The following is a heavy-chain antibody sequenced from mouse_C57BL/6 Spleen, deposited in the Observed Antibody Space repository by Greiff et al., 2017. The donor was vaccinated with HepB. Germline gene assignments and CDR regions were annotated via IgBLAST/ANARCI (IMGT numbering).Heavy chain of an antibody. J-gene: IGHJ2*01. CDR3: ARLDYGYFYFDY. V-gene: IGHV1-55*01. D-gene: IGHD2-2*01. Sequence: VQLQQPGAELVKPGASVKMSCKASGYTFTSYWITWVKQRPGQGLEWIGDIYPGSGSTNYNEKFKSKATLTVDTSSSTAYMQLSSLTSEDSAVYYCARLDYGYFYFDYWGQGTTLTVSS. CDR2: IYPGSGST. CDR1: GYTFTSYW.